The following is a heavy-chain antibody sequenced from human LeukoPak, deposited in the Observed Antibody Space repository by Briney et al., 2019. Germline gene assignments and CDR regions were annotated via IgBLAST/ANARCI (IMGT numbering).Heavy chain of an antibody. CDR1: GGSISSYY. D-gene: IGHD3-10*01. J-gene: IGHJ3*02. CDR2: IYYSGST. Sequence: PSETLSLTCTVSGGSISSYYWSWIRQPPGKGLEWIGYIYYSGSTNYNPSLKSRVTISVDTSKNQFSLKLSSVTAADTAVYYCARDLRITMVRGVIEPNDAFGIWGQGTMVTVSS. CDR3: ARDLRITMVRGVIEPNDAFGI. V-gene: IGHV4-59*12.